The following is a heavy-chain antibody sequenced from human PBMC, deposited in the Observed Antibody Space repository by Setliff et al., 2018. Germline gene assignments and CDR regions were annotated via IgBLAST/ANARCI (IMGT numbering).Heavy chain of an antibody. CDR2: IKQDGSEK. Sequence: HPGGSLRLSCAASGFTFSSYWMSWVRQAPGKGLEWVANIKQDGSEKYYVDSVKGRFTISRDNAKNSLYLQMNSLRAEDTAVYYCARTDYYYDSSGYDYWGQGTLVTVSS. V-gene: IGHV3-7*01. CDR1: GFTFSSYW. D-gene: IGHD3-22*01. J-gene: IGHJ4*02. CDR3: ARTDYYYDSSGYDY.